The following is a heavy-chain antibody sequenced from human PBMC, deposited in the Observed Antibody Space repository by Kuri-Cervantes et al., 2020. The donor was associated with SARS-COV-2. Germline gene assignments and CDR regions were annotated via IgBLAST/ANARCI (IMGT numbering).Heavy chain of an antibody. V-gene: IGHV3-7*03. CDR3: AKGAAEGGSGWLFDY. CDR2: IKQDGSEK. CDR1: GFTFSSYW. D-gene: IGHD6-19*01. Sequence: GESLKISCAASGFTFSSYWMSWVRQAPGKGLEWVANIKQDGSEKYYVDSVKGRFTISRDNAKNSLYLQMNSLRVEDTAVYYCAKGAAEGGSGWLFDYWGQGTLVTVSS. J-gene: IGHJ4*02.